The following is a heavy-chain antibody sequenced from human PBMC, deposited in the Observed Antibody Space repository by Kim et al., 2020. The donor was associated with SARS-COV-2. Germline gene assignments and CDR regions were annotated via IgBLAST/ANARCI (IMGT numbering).Heavy chain of an antibody. D-gene: IGHD3-9*01. Sequence: GGSLRLSCAASGFTFSSYWMSWVRQAPGKGLEWVANIKQDGSEKYYVDSVKGRFTISRDNAKNSLYLQMNSLRAEDTAVYYCARATYEDILTGYYYPDAFDIWGQGTMVTVSS. CDR3: ARATYEDILTGYYYPDAFDI. CDR1: GFTFSSYW. J-gene: IGHJ3*02. V-gene: IGHV3-7*03. CDR2: IKQDGSEK.